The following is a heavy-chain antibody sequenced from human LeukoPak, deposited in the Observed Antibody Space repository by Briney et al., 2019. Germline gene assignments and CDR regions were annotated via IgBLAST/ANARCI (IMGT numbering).Heavy chain of an antibody. Sequence: SETLSLTCTVSGGSISSYYWSWIRQPPGKGLEWIGCIYTSGSTNYNPSLKSRVTISVDTSKNQFSLKLSSVTAADTAVYYCARKPVAVDAFDYWGQGTLVTVSS. CDR3: ARKPVAVDAFDY. J-gene: IGHJ4*02. CDR2: IYTSGST. D-gene: IGHD6-19*01. V-gene: IGHV4-4*09. CDR1: GGSISSYY.